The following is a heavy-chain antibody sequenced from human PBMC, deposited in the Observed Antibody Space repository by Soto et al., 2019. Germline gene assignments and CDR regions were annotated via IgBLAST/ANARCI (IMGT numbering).Heavy chain of an antibody. CDR2: ISGSGGST. Sequence: GGSLRLSCAASGFTFSSYAMSWVRQAPGKGLEWVSAISGSGGSTYYADSVKGRFTISRDNSKNTLYLQMNSLRAEDTAVYYCAKDYDILTGYYNVVPNYGMDVWGQGTTVTVSS. J-gene: IGHJ6*02. CDR1: GFTFSSYA. CDR3: AKDYDILTGYYNVVPNYGMDV. V-gene: IGHV3-23*01. D-gene: IGHD3-9*01.